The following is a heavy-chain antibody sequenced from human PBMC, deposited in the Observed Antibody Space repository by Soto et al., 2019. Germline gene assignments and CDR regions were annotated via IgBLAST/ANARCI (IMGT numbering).Heavy chain of an antibody. J-gene: IGHJ4*02. CDR3: ARVKQQLAKYFDY. D-gene: IGHD6-13*01. CDR1: GFTFSSYW. V-gene: IGHV3-7*01. CDR2: IKQDGSEK. Sequence: PGGSLRLSCAASGFTFSSYWMSWVRQAPGKGLEWVANIKQDGSEKYYVDSVKGRFTISRDNAKNSLYLQTNSLRAEDTAVYYCARVKQQLAKYFDYWGQGTLVTVSS.